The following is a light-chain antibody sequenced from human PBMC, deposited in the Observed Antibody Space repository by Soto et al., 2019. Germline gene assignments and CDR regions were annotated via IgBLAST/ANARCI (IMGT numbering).Light chain of an antibody. V-gene: IGLV2-14*01. J-gene: IGLJ1*01. Sequence: QSVLTQPASVSGSPGQSITISCTGTSSDVGGYNYVSWYQQRPGKAPKLMIYEVSNRPSGVSNRFSGSKSGITASLTISGLQAEDEADYYCSSFTSSNTLVFGTGTKVTVL. CDR3: SSFTSSNTLV. CDR2: EVS. CDR1: SSDVGGYNY.